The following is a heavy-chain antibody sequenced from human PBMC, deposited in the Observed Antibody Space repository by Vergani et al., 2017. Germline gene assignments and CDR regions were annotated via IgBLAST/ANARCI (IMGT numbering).Heavy chain of an antibody. CDR1: GGSLSSSNW. Sequence: QVQLQESGPGLVKPSGTLSLTCAVSGGSLSSSNWWSWARQPPGKGLEWIGEIYHSGSTNYNPSLKSRVTISVDKSKNQFSLKLSTVTAADTAVYYCAGLAAAGTLNWFDPWGQGTLVTVSS. CDR3: AGLAAAGTLNWFDP. J-gene: IGHJ5*02. D-gene: IGHD6-13*01. CDR2: IYHSGST. V-gene: IGHV4-4*02.